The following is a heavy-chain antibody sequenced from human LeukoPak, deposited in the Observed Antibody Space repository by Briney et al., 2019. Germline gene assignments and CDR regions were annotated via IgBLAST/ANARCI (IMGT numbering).Heavy chain of an antibody. CDR2: IRYDGSNK. D-gene: IGHD6-19*01. CDR1: GFTFSSYG. V-gene: IGHV3-30*02. J-gene: IGHJ5*02. Sequence: GGSLRLSCAASGFTFSSYGMHWVRQAPGKGLEWVAFIRYDGSNKYYADSVKGRFTISRDNSKNTLYLQMNSLRAEDTAVYYCAKDNTLLGSGWHYNWFDPWGQGTLVTVSS. CDR3: AKDNTLLGSGWHYNWFDP.